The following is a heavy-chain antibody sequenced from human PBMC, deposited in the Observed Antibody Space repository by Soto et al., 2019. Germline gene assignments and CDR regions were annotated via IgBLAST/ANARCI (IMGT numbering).Heavy chain of an antibody. V-gene: IGHV1-69*13. J-gene: IGHJ4*02. CDR2: IIPIFGTA. CDR3: AREGRLGIYSSSSVSYFDY. CDR1: GGTFSSYA. D-gene: IGHD6-6*01. Sequence: GASVKVSCKASGGTFSSYAISWVRQAPGQGLEWMGGIIPIFGTANYAQKFQGRVTITADESTSTAYMELSSLRSEDTAVYYCAREGRLGIYSSSSVSYFDYWGQGTLVTVSS.